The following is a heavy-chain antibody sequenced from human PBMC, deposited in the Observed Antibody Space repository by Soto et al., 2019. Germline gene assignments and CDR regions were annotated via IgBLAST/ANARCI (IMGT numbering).Heavy chain of an antibody. CDR3: ARIIPSYYDILTGYFPKGWFDP. V-gene: IGHV4-59*01. Sequence: SETLSLTCTVSGGSISSYHWSWIRQPPGKGLEWIGYIYYSGSTNYNPSLKSRVTISVDTSKNQFSLKLSSVTAADTAVYYCARIIPSYYDILTGYFPKGWFDPWGQGTLVTVS. D-gene: IGHD3-9*01. CDR2: IYYSGST. J-gene: IGHJ5*02. CDR1: GGSISSYH.